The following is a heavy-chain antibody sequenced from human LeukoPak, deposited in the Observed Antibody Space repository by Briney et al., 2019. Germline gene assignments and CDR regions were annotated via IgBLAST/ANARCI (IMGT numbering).Heavy chain of an antibody. Sequence: GVSLSLSCAASVFTVNTNYMSCVRQAPGQGLESASVIYSGGSTYYADSVKGRFTFSRDRSKNTLYLQMNSLRAEDTAVYSCARGSVAPRWYSFDYWGQGTLVPVSS. CDR1: VFTVNTNY. D-gene: IGHD3-10*01. CDR2: IYSGGST. V-gene: IGHV3-53*01. CDR3: ARGSVAPRWYSFDY. J-gene: IGHJ4*02.